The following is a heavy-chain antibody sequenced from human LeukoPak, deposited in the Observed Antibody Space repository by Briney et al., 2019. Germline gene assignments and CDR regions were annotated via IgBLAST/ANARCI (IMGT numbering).Heavy chain of an antibody. CDR1: GFTFSSYE. CDR3: ARDFFAFGGVIALLDY. Sequence: PGGSLRLSCAASGFTFSSYEMNWVRQAPGEGLEWVSYISSSGSTIYYADSVKGRFTISRDNAKKSLYLQMNSLRDEDTAVYYCARDFFAFGGVIALLDYWGQGTLVTVSS. CDR2: ISSSGSTI. V-gene: IGHV3-48*03. J-gene: IGHJ4*02. D-gene: IGHD3-16*02.